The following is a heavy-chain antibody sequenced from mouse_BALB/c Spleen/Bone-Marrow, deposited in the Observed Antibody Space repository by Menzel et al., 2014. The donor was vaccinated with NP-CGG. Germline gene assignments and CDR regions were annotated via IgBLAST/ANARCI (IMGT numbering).Heavy chain of an antibody. J-gene: IGHJ4*01. V-gene: IGHV3-2*02. CDR3: ARGGYDDAMDY. CDR2: ISYSGST. D-gene: IGHD2-14*01. CDR1: GYSITSDYA. Sequence: ESGPGLVKPSQSLSLTCTVTGYSITSDYAWNWIRQFPGNKLEWMGYISYSGSTSYNPSLKSRVSITRDTSKNQFFLQLNSVTTEDTATYYCARGGYDDAMDYWGQGTSVTVSS.